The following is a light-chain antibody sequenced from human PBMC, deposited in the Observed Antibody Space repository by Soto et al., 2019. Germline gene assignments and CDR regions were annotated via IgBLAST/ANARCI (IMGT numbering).Light chain of an antibody. V-gene: IGLV2-14*01. CDR1: SSDVGGYDY. CDR2: EVN. J-gene: IGLJ1*01. Sequence: QSALTQPASVSGSPGQSITISCTGTSSDVGGYDYVSWYQQHPGKAPKLMIYEVNNRPSGVSNRFSGSKSGNTASLTISGPQAEDEADYYCSSYTSSSTLAVFGTGTKLTVL. CDR3: SSYTSSSTLAV.